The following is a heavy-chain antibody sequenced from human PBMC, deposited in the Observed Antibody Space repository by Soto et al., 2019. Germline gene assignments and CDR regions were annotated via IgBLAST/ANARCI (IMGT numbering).Heavy chain of an antibody. CDR2: ISYDGSNK. D-gene: IGHD2-2*02. V-gene: IGHV3-30-3*01. Sequence: PGGSLRLSCADFGFSFSSYAMHWVRQAPGKGLEWVAVISYDGSNKYYADSVKGRFTISRDNSKNTLYLQMNSLRAEDTAVYYCARDPLYCSSTSCYTGYYFDYWGQGTLVTSPQ. J-gene: IGHJ4*02. CDR1: GFSFSSYA. CDR3: ARDPLYCSSTSCYTGYYFDY.